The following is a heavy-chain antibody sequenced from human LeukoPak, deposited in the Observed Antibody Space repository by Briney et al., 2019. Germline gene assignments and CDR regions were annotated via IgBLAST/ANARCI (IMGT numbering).Heavy chain of an antibody. CDR1: GGSISSYY. CDR3: ASCPYYDFWSGYSGSYFDY. Sequence: SETLSLTCTVSGGSISSYYWSWIRQPAGKRLEWVGRIYTSGSTNYNPSLKSRVTISLDTSKNQFSLKLNSVTAADTAVYYCASCPYYDFWSGYSGSYFDYWGQGTLVTVSS. V-gene: IGHV4-4*07. CDR2: IYTSGST. D-gene: IGHD3-3*01. J-gene: IGHJ4*02.